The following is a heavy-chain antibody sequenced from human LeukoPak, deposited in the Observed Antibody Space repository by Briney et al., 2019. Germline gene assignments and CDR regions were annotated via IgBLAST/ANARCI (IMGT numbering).Heavy chain of an antibody. CDR3: ARAGGSNSRAMDLDY. J-gene: IGHJ4*02. D-gene: IGHD4-11*01. CDR1: GASISTYY. V-gene: IGHV4-59*01. Sequence: SETLSLTCIVSGASISTYYWSWIRQPPGKGLEWIGDIYYSGSTNYNPSLKSRVSISVDTSKNQFSLKLSSVTAADTAVYYCARAGGSNSRAMDLDYWGQGILVTVSS. CDR2: IYYSGST.